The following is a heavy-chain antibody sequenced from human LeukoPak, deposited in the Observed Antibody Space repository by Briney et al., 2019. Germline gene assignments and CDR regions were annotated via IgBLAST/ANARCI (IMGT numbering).Heavy chain of an antibody. V-gene: IGHV3-30-3*01. J-gene: IGHJ3*02. D-gene: IGHD6-19*01. CDR1: GFTFSSYA. CDR2: ISYDGSNK. Sequence: PGGSLRLSCAASGFTFSSYAMHWVRQAPGKGLEWVAVISYDGSNKYYADSVKGRFTISRDNAKNSLYLQMNSLRAEDTALYYCAKGTSGWFDAFDIWGQGTMVTVSS. CDR3: AKGTSGWFDAFDI.